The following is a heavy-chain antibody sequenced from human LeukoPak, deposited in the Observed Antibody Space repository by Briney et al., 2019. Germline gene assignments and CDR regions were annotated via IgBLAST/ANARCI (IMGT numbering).Heavy chain of an antibody. J-gene: IGHJ4*02. V-gene: IGHV3-53*04. Sequence: GGSLRLSCAASGFTVSSNYMSWVRQAPGKGLEWVSVIHSGSSSYYADSVKGRFNSSRHNSKNTLYLQMNRLRAEDTAEYYCVRGRGEYKPLPFAYWGQGTLVTVSS. CDR2: IHSGSSS. CDR1: GFTVSSNY. CDR3: VRGRGEYKPLPFAY. D-gene: IGHD2-2*01.